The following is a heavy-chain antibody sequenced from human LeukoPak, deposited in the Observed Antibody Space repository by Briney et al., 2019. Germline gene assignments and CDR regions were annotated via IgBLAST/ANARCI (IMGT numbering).Heavy chain of an antibody. CDR2: IYYSGST. Sequence: PSETLSLTCTVSGGSISRYYWSWSRQPPGKGLEWIGYIYYSGSTNYNPSLKSRVTISVDTSKNQFSLKLSSVTAADTAVYYCAGGGYYYYYYMDVWGKGTTVTVSS. CDR1: GGSISRYY. D-gene: IGHD3-16*01. V-gene: IGHV4-59*08. J-gene: IGHJ6*03. CDR3: AGGGYYYYYYMDV.